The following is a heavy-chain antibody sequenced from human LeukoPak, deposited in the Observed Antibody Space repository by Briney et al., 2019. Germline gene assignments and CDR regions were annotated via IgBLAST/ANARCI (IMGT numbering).Heavy chain of an antibody. Sequence: GGSLRLSCVASGFTFSRYDMHWVRQAPGKGLQWVAVISFDGGNEIYADSVKGRFTISRDNSKNTLYLQMNSLRAEDTAVYYCAKPARTDAFDIWGQGTMITVSS. CDR1: GFTFSRYD. D-gene: IGHD1-14*01. J-gene: IGHJ3*02. V-gene: IGHV3-30-3*02. CDR2: ISFDGGNE. CDR3: AKPARTDAFDI.